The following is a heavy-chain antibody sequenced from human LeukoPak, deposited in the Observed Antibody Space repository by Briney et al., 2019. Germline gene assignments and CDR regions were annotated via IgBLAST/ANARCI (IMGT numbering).Heavy chain of an antibody. V-gene: IGHV4-34*01. Sequence: SETLSLTCAVYGGSFSGYYWSWIRQPPGKGLEWIGEINHSGSTNYNPSLKSRVTMSVDTSKNQFSLKLSSVTAADTAVYYCARGVDTAMVSGGYNWFDPWGQGTLVTVSS. CDR2: INHSGST. CDR3: ARGVDTAMVSGGYNWFDP. J-gene: IGHJ5*02. D-gene: IGHD5-18*01. CDR1: GGSFSGYY.